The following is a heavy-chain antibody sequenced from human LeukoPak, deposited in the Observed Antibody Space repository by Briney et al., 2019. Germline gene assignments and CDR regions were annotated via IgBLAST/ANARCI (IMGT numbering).Heavy chain of an antibody. CDR1: GGSFSGYY. Sequence: SETLSLTCAVYGGSFSGYYWSWIRQPPGKGLEWIGEINHSGSTNYNPSLRSRVTISVDTSKKQFSLKLSSVTAADTAVYYCARHVGFITMVRGVINNNWFDPWGQGTLVTVSS. J-gene: IGHJ5*02. CDR3: ARHVGFITMVRGVINNNWFDP. CDR2: INHSGST. D-gene: IGHD3-10*01. V-gene: IGHV4-34*01.